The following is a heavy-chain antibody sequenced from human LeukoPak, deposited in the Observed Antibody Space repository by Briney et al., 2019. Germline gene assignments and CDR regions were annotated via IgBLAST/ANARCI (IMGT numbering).Heavy chain of an antibody. CDR3: AKEWGVDYGLRD. CDR1: GFTFSNFG. CDR2: ISGSGGST. V-gene: IGHV3-23*02. Sequence: GSLILSCAASGFTFSNFGIWWVRQPPARGRGWGLVISGSGGSTYYDDSVKSRFTISRDNSKNKLYLQMKSLRADDTAVYYCAKEWGVDYGLRDWGQGTLVTVSS. D-gene: IGHD4-17*01. J-gene: IGHJ4*02.